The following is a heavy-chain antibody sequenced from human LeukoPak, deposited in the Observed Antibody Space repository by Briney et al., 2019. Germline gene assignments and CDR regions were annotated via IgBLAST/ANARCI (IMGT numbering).Heavy chain of an antibody. V-gene: IGHV4-4*02. CDR1: GGSISSSNW. Sequence: TPSETLSLTCAVSGGSISSSNWWSWVRQPPGKGLEWIGEIYHSGSTNYNPSLKSRVTISVDKSKNQFSLKLSSVTAADTAVYYCARALGYSSSWYRGFFDYWGQGTLVTVSS. CDR2: IYHSGST. J-gene: IGHJ4*02. CDR3: ARALGYSSSWYRGFFDY. D-gene: IGHD6-13*01.